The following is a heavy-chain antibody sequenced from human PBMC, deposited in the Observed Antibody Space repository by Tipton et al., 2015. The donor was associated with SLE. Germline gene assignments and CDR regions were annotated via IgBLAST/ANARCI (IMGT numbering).Heavy chain of an antibody. Sequence: TLSLTCTVSGGSISSYYWSWIRQPPGKGLEWIGYIYYSGSTNYNPSLKSRVTISVDTSKNQFSLKLSSVTAADTAVYYCATLGVYGVDYWGQGTLVTVSS. D-gene: IGHD2-8*01. V-gene: IGHV4-59*08. J-gene: IGHJ4*02. CDR2: IYYSGST. CDR1: GGSISSYY. CDR3: ATLGVYGVDY.